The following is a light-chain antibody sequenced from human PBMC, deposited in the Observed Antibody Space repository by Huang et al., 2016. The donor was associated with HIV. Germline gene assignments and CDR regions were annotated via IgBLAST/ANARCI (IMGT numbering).Light chain of an antibody. CDR2: GAS. CDR3: QQSYSTPEYT. J-gene: IGKJ2*01. CDR1: QSIGTY. Sequence: DIQMTQSPSSLSASEGDRVTITCRASQSIGTYLNWYQQKPGTAPNLLIYGASNLQSGVPSRFSCSGFGTDFTLTISGLQPEDFATYYCQQSYSTPEYTFGQGTKLEIK. V-gene: IGKV1-39*01.